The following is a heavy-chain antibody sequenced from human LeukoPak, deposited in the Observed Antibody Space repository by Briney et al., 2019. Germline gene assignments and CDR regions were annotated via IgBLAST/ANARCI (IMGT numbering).Heavy chain of an antibody. Sequence: GGSLRLSCAASGFTFSPYAMHWVRQAPGKGLEWVAFIRYDGSNKYYADSVKGRFTISRDNSKNTLYLQMNSLRAEDTAVYYCAKDLYDYVWGSFIAWGQGTLVTVSS. CDR2: IRYDGSNK. V-gene: IGHV3-30*02. J-gene: IGHJ5*02. CDR3: AKDLYDYVWGSFIA. CDR1: GFTFSPYA. D-gene: IGHD3-16*01.